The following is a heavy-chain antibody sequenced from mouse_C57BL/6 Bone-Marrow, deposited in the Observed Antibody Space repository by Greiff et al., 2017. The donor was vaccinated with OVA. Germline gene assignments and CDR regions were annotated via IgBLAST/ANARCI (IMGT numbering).Heavy chain of an antibody. CDR1: GFSLTSYG. J-gene: IGHJ1*03. Sequence: QVQLKESGPGLVQPSQSLSITCTVSGFSLTSYGVHWVRQPPGKGLEWLGVIWSGGSTDYNAAFISRLSISKDNSKSQVFFKMNSLQADDTAIYYCAKNSVYYGSSGWYFDVWGTGTTVTVSS. CDR2: IWSGGST. CDR3: AKNSVYYGSSGWYFDV. V-gene: IGHV2-4*01. D-gene: IGHD1-1*01.